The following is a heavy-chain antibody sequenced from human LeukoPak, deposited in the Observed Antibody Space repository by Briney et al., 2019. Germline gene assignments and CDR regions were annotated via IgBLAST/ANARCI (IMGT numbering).Heavy chain of an antibody. CDR2: ISYDGSNK. Sequence: GGSLRLSCAASGFTFSSYAMHWVRQAAGKGLEWVAVISYDGSNKYYADSVKGRFIISRDNSKNTLYLQMNSLRAEDTAVYYCAKSGCSSTSCYSILSGWLDPWGQGTLVTVSS. J-gene: IGHJ5*02. CDR1: GFTFSSYA. V-gene: IGHV3-30*18. CDR3: AKSGCSSTSCYSILSGWLDP. D-gene: IGHD2-2*02.